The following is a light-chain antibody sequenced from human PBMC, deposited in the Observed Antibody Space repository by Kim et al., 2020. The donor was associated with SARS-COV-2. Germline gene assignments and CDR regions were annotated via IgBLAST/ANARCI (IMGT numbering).Light chain of an antibody. J-gene: IGLJ3*02. CDR3: QAWDSSTAV. V-gene: IGLV3-1*01. CDR2: QDT. CDR1: KLGDKY. Sequence: SVSPGQTASITCSGDKLGDKYACWYQQKPGQSPVLVIYQDTKRPSGIPERFSGSNSGNTATLTISGTQAMDEADYYCQAWDSSTAVFGGGTQLT.